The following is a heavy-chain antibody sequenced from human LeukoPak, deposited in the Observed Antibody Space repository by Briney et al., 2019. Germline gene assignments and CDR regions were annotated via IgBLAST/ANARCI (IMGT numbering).Heavy chain of an antibody. CDR1: GLTFDDYA. CDR3: AGEPAATAGGMDV. D-gene: IGHD2-2*01. Sequence: GGSLRLSCAASGLTFDDYAMHWVRQAPGKGLEWVSGISWNSGSIGYADSVKGRFTISRDNAKNSLYLQMNSLRAEDTALYYCAGEPAATAGGMDVWGQGTTVTVSS. J-gene: IGHJ6*02. V-gene: IGHV3-9*01. CDR2: ISWNSGSI.